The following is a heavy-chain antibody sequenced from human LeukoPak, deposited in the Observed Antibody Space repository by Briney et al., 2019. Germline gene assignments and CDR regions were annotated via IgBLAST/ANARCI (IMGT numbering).Heavy chain of an antibody. CDR1: GFTFSNYW. CDR3: VRLLEF. V-gene: IGHV3-7*03. Sequence: GGSLRLSCAASGFTFSNYWMAWVRQAPGSGLEWVAMIKQDGNAKYYVDSVKGRFTVSRDNVQNSLYLQMNSLRAEDTAVYYCVRLLEFWGQGALVTVSS. J-gene: IGHJ4*02. CDR2: IKQDGNAK. D-gene: IGHD2-21*02.